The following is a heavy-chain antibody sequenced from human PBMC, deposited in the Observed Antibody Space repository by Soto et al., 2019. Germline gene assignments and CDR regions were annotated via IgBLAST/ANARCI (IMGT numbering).Heavy chain of an antibody. CDR3: ASNMVFGEYGMDV. V-gene: IGHV3-23*01. D-gene: IGHD2-8*01. J-gene: IGHJ6*02. Sequence: GGSLRLSCAASGFTFSSYAMSWVRQAPGKGLEWVSAISGSAGSIYYADSVKGRFTISRDNSMNTLYLQMNSLRAEDTAVYYCASNMVFGEYGMDVCGQGTTVTVSS. CDR1: GFTFSSYA. CDR2: ISGSAGSI.